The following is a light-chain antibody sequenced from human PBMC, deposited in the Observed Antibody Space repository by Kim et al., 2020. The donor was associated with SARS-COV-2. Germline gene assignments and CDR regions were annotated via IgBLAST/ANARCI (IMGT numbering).Light chain of an antibody. V-gene: IGKV3-15*01. CDR1: QSINNN. CDR3: QQYNSWPPLT. J-gene: IGKJ4*01. Sequence: EVVMTQSPATLSVSPGERATLSCRASQSINNNLAWYQQKPGQPPRLLIYGASTRATGMPDRFSGSGSGTEFTLTISSLQSEDFAVYYCQQYNSWPPLTFGGGTKVDIK. CDR2: GAS.